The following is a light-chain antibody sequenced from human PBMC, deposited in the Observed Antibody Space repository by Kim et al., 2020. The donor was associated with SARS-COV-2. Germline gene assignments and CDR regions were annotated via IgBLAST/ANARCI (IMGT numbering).Light chain of an antibody. CDR2: TAA. CDR3: QQSYRTPIT. V-gene: IGKV1-39*01. Sequence: DIQMTQSPSPLSASVGDRVTITCRASQSISNYVIWYQQKPGKAPKLLIYTAATLQSGVPSRFSGSGSGTDFSLTISSLQPEDFATYYCQQSYRTPITFGQGTRLEIK. CDR1: QSISNY. J-gene: IGKJ5*01.